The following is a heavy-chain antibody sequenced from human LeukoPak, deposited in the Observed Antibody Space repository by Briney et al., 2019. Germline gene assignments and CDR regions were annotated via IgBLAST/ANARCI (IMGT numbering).Heavy chain of an antibody. CDR2: INRDGSKK. CDR3: VREIFGLDY. Sequence: GGSLRLSCAASGFTFSSYWMNWARQAPGKGLEWVANINRDGSKKYYVDSVKGRFTISRDNAKNSLYLQMNSLRAEDAAVYYCVREIFGLDYWGQGTLVTVSS. J-gene: IGHJ4*02. CDR1: GFTFSSYW. V-gene: IGHV3-7*01. D-gene: IGHD3-10*01.